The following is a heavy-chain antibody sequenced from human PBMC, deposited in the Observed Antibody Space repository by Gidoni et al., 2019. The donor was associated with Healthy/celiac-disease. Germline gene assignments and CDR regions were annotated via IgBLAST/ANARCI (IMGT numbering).Heavy chain of an antibody. CDR2: IKQDGSEK. Sequence: EFQLVESGGGLFQPGGSLRLSCSSSGFTFSSYWMSWVRQAPGKGLEWVANIKQDGSEKYYVDAVKGRFTIARDNAKNSLYLQMNSLRAEDTAVYDCAREGSSSSGDYFDYWGQGTLVTVSS. D-gene: IGHD6-6*01. V-gene: IGHV3-7*03. CDR1: GFTFSSYW. J-gene: IGHJ4*02. CDR3: AREGSSSSGDYFDY.